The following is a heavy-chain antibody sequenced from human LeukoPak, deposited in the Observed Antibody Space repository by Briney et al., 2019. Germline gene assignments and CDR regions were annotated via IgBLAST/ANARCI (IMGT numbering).Heavy chain of an antibody. J-gene: IGHJ4*02. V-gene: IGHV4-39*01. CDR3: ARRDDSSGYHKIFDY. Sequence: SETLSLTCTVSGGSISSGPYCWGWIRQPPGKGLEWVGNIYYGENTYYNPSLKSRVTISIDTSKNQFYLKLSSLTAADTAVYYCARRDDSSGYHKIFDYWGPGTLVTVSS. CDR1: GGSISSGPYC. D-gene: IGHD3-22*01. CDR2: IYYGENT.